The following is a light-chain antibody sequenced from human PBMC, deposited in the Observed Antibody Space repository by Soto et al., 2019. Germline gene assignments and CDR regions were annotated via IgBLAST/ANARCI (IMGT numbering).Light chain of an antibody. Sequence: DIQMTQSPSSLSASVGDRVTITCRASQSISNYLAWYQQKPGKAPKLLIYRASTLESGVSSRFSGSGSGTEFTLTINGLQPDDFATYYCQQYNSYSPWTFGQGTKVDIK. CDR1: QSISNY. V-gene: IGKV1-5*03. CDR3: QQYNSYSPWT. CDR2: RAS. J-gene: IGKJ1*01.